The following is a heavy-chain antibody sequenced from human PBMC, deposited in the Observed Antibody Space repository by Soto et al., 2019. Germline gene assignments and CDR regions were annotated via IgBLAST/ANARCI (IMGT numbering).Heavy chain of an antibody. Sequence: VLLMQSGPEVKKPGASVKVSCKASGYTFHNYGIGWVRQVPGQGLEWMGWISGYNGNTNYAPKIQGRVTVTRDTSTATAYMELRSLRSDDTAIYYCARGSESFDLWGQGTLVTVSS. CDR3: ARGSESFDL. J-gene: IGHJ4*02. CDR2: ISGYNGNT. V-gene: IGHV1-18*01. CDR1: GYTFHNYG. D-gene: IGHD1-26*01.